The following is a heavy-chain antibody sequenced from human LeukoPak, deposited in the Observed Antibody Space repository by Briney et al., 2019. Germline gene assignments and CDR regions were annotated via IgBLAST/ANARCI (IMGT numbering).Heavy chain of an antibody. CDR2: IYHSGST. V-gene: IGHV4-38-2*01. CDR1: GYSISSGYY. J-gene: IGHJ4*02. D-gene: IGHD3-16*01. CDR3: ARGIPPRGGYFDY. Sequence: SETLSLTCAVSGYSISSGYYWGWIRQPPGKGLEWIGSIYHSGSTYYNPSLKSRVTISVDTSKNQFSLKLSSVTAADTAVYYCARGIPPRGGYFDYWGQGTLVTVSS.